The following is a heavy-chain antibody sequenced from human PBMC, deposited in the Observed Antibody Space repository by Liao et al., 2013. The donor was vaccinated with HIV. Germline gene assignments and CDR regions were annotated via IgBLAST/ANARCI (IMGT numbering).Heavy chain of an antibody. CDR3: GRDTGYSSGWYGSNWFDP. CDR2: ASTSENT. J-gene: IGHJ5*02. Sequence: QVQLQESGPGLVKPSQTLSLTCTVSGGSISSGSYYWSWIRQPAGKGLEWIGRASTSENTNYNPSLKSRITMSIDTSKNQFSLKLSSVTAADTAVYYCGRDTGYSSGWYGSNWFDPWGQGTLVTVSS. CDR1: GGSISSGSYY. D-gene: IGHD6-19*01. V-gene: IGHV4-61*02.